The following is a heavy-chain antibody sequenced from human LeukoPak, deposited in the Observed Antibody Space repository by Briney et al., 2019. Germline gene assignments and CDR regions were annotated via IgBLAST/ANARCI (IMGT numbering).Heavy chain of an antibody. D-gene: IGHD6-6*01. J-gene: IGHJ4*02. CDR1: GFTFSSYG. CDR3: ARDPGSSSAGWDFDY. Sequence: PGGSLRLSCAASGFTFSSYGMHWVRQAPGKGLEWVAFIRYDGSNKYYADSVKGRFTISRGNSKNTLYLQMNSLRAEDTAVYYCARDPGSSSAGWDFDYWGQGTPVTVSS. V-gene: IGHV3-30*02. CDR2: IRYDGSNK.